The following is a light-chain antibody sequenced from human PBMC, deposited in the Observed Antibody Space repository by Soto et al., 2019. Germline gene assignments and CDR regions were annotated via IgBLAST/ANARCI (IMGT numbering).Light chain of an antibody. J-gene: IGLJ1*01. V-gene: IGLV2-14*01. CDR2: EVT. CDR1: SSDVGGYNY. CDR3: SSHTSSSTLYV. Sequence: QSALTQPASVSGSPGQSITISCTGTSSDVGGYNYVCWYKQHPGKAPQLMIYEVTNRPSGVSDRFSGSKSGNTASLTISGLQAEDEADYYCSSHTSSSTLYVFGTGTKVTVL.